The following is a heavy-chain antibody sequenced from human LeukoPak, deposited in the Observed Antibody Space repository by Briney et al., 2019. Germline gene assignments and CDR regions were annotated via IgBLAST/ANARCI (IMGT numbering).Heavy chain of an antibody. V-gene: IGHV3-21*01. D-gene: IGHD1-26*01. J-gene: IGHJ4*02. Sequence: GGSLRLSCAASGFTFSSYSMNWVGQAPGKGLEWVSSISSSSSYIYYADSVKGRFTISRDNAKNSLYLQMNSLRAEDTAVYYCARVGAIDHKYYFDYWGQGTLVTVSS. CDR1: GFTFSSYS. CDR3: ARVGAIDHKYYFDY. CDR2: ISSSSSYI.